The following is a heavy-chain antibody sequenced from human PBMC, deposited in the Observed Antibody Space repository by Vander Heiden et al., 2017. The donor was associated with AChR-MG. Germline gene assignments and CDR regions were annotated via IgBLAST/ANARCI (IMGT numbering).Heavy chain of an antibody. V-gene: IGHV1-69*01. CDR3: ATSSKRLVTTVYYGMDV. D-gene: IGHD4-4*01. J-gene: IGHJ6*02. CDR2: IIPIFGTA. Sequence: QVQLVQSGAEVKKPGSSVKVSCKASGGTFSSYAISWVRQAPGQGLEWMGGIIPIFGTANYAQKFQGRVTITADESTSTAYMELSSLRSEDTAVYYCATSSKRLVTTVYYGMDVWGQGTTVTVSS. CDR1: GGTFSSYA.